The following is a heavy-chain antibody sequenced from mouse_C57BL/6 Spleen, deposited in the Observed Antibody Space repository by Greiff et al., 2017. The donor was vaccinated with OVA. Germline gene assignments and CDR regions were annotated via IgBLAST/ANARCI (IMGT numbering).Heavy chain of an antibody. V-gene: IGHV1-76*01. J-gene: IGHJ4*01. CDR1: GYTFTDYY. CDR3: ARDYYGSMDY. D-gene: IGHD1-1*01. CDR2: IYPGSGNT. Sequence: QVQLQQSGAELVRPGASVKLSCKASGYTFTDYYINWVKQRPGQGLEWIARIYPGSGNTYYNEKFKGKATLTAAKSSSTAYMQLSSLTSDDSAVYFFARDYYGSMDYWGQGTSVTVSS.